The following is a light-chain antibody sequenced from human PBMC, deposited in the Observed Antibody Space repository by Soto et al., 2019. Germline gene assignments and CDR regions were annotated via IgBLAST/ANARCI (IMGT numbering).Light chain of an antibody. CDR1: QSVSSN. CDR2: GAS. V-gene: IGKV3-15*01. CDR3: QQYNNWPRT. Sequence: ETVMTHCPATLALSPSGRATLSGRASQSVSSNLAWYQQKPGQAPRLLIYGASTRASGIPASFSGRGSGTASTLLINTLQSDDFALYSCQQYNNWPRTCSQGTKVDIK. J-gene: IGKJ1*01.